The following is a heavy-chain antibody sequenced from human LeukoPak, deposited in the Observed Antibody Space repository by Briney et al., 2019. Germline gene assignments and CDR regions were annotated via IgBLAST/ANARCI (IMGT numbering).Heavy chain of an antibody. V-gene: IGHV3-48*03. J-gene: IGHJ4*02. CDR3: ARAAADMAAYFDY. CDR2: ISSSGSTI. D-gene: IGHD6-13*01. Sequence: GGSLRLSCAASGFTFSSYEMNWVRQAPGKGLEWVSYISSSGSTIYYADSVKGRFTISRDNAKNSLYLQMNSLRAEDTAVYYCARAAADMAAYFDYWGQGTLVTVSS. CDR1: GFTFSSYE.